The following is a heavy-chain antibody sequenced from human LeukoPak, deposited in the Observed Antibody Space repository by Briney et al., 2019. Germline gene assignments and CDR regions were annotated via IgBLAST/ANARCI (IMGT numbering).Heavy chain of an antibody. CDR1: GFTVSSNY. D-gene: IGHD1-14*01. J-gene: IGHJ3*02. CDR3: ARDRALRGSLTLGAFDI. Sequence: PGGSLRLSCAASGFTVSSNYMSWVRQAPGKGLEWVANIKQDGSEKYYVDSVKGRFTISRDNAKNSLYLQMNSLRAEDTAVYYCARDRALRGSLTLGAFDIWGQGTMVTVSS. V-gene: IGHV3-7*01. CDR2: IKQDGSEK.